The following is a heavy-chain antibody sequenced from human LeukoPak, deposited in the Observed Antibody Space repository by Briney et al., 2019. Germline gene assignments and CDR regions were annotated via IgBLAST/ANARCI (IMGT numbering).Heavy chain of an antibody. D-gene: IGHD3-10*01. Sequence: SETLSLTCTVSGGSFSTYYWSWIRQPPGKGLEWIGYVYYTGSTNYNPSLKSRVTISVDTSKNQFSLKVSSVTAADTAVYYCARSYYGSGSYYSFRYWGLGTLVTVSS. CDR2: VYYTGST. J-gene: IGHJ4*02. V-gene: IGHV4-59*01. CDR3: ARSYYGSGSYYSFRY. CDR1: GGSFSTYY.